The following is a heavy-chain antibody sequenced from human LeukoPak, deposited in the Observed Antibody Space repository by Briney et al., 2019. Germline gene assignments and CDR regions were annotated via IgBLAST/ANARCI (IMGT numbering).Heavy chain of an antibody. CDR3: AKVDRYYGSGSAHFDY. CDR1: GFTFSRFG. D-gene: IGHD3-10*01. CDR2: IRHDGSNQ. Sequence: GGSLRLSCAASGFTFSRFGMHWVRQAPGKGLEWVAFIRHDGSNQYYADSVKGRFTISRDNSKNTLYLQMNSLRAEDTAVYYCAKVDRYYGSGSAHFDYWGQGTLVTVSS. V-gene: IGHV3-30*02. J-gene: IGHJ4*02.